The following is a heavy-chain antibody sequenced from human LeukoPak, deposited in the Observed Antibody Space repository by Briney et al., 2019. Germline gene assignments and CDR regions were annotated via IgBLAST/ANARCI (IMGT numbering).Heavy chain of an antibody. D-gene: IGHD4/OR15-4a*01. CDR3: SRQPPDYGGSDH. V-gene: IGHV3-73*01. J-gene: IGHJ4*02. CDR1: GFTFSGSG. CDR2: IRSKANNYGT. Sequence: GGSLRLSCAASGFTFSGSGMHWVRQASGKGLEWVGRIRSKANNYGTAYAASVKGRFTISRDDPKNTACLQMNSLKTEDTAVYYCSRQPPDYGGSDHWGQGTLVTVSS.